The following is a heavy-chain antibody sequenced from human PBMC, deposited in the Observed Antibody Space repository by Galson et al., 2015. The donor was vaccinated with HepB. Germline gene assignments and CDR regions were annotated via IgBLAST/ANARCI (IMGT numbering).Heavy chain of an antibody. D-gene: IGHD3-3*01. CDR1: GGTFSSYA. CDR3: ARASIFGVVFGNSEVGHFDY. Sequence: SVKVSCKASGGTFSSYAISWVRQAPGQGLEWMGGIIPIFGTANYAQKFQGRVTITADESTSTAYMELSSLRSEDTAVYYCARASIFGVVFGNSEVGHFDYWGQGTLVTVSS. J-gene: IGHJ4*02. CDR2: IIPIFGTA. V-gene: IGHV1-69*13.